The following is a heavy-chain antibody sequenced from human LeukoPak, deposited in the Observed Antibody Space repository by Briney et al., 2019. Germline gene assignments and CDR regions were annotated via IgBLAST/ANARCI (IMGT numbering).Heavy chain of an antibody. D-gene: IGHD1-14*01. CDR1: GYSISSGYY. V-gene: IGHV4-38-2*01. CDR3: ARHARTENWFDP. J-gene: IGHJ5*02. CDR2: IYHSGST. Sequence: SETLSLTCAVSGYSISSGYYWGWIRQPPGKGLEWIGSIYHSGSTYYNPSLKSRVTISVDTSKNQLSLKLSSVTAADTAVYYCARHARTENWFDPWGQGTLVTVSS.